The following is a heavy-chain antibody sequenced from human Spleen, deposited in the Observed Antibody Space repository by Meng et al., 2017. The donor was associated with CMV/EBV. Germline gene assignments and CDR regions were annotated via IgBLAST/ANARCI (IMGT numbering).Heavy chain of an antibody. J-gene: IGHJ4*02. CDR2: IYYSGST. Sequence: GSISSSSYYWGWIRQPPGKGLEWIGSIYYSGSTYYNPSLKSRVTISVDTSKNQFSVKLSSVTAADTAVYYCARLYSGVVILILYFDYWGQGTLVTVSS. V-gene: IGHV4-39*01. D-gene: IGHD3-3*01. CDR1: GSISSSSYY. CDR3: ARLYSGVVILILYFDY.